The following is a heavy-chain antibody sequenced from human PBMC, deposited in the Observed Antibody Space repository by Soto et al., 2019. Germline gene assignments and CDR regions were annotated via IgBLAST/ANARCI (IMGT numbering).Heavy chain of an antibody. CDR2: SYSSRAT. Sequence: SETLSLTCTVAGGSISGFYWSCVRQPAGKGLEWIGRSYSSRATKYNPSLRNRVTMSVDTSTDQYSLNLASMTAADTAVYFCARGPFCGNDCYFDVWGQGTQVTVSS. CDR3: ARGPFCGNDCYFDV. J-gene: IGHJ4*02. D-gene: IGHD2-21*02. V-gene: IGHV4-4*07. CDR1: GGSISGFY.